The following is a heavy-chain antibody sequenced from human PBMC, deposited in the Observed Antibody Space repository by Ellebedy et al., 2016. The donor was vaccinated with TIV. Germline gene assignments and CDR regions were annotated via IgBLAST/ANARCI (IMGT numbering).Heavy chain of an antibody. J-gene: IGHJ4*02. D-gene: IGHD4-17*01. V-gene: IGHV4-59*01. CDR1: GGSISSYY. CDR3: ARGKGDYGDFVDY. CDR2: IYYSGST. Sequence: MPSETLSLTCTVSGGSISSYYWSWIRQPPGKGLEWIGYIYYSGSTNYNPSLKSRVTISVDTSKQFSLKLSSVTAADTAVYYCARGKGDYGDFVDYWGQGTLVTVSS.